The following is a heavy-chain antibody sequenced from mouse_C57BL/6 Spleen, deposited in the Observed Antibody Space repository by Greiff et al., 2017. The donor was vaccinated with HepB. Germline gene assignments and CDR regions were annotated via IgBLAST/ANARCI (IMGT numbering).Heavy chain of an antibody. CDR1: GFTFSSYA. CDR3: TKRVDGNYVGYAMDY. Sequence: EVHLVESGEGLVKPGGSLKLSCAASGFTFSSYAMSWVRQTPEKRLEWVAYISSGGDYIYYADTVKGRFTISRDNARNTLYLQMSSLKSEDTAMYYCTKRVDGNYVGYAMDYWGQGTSVTVSS. CDR2: ISSGGDYI. J-gene: IGHJ4*01. V-gene: IGHV5-9-1*02. D-gene: IGHD2-1*01.